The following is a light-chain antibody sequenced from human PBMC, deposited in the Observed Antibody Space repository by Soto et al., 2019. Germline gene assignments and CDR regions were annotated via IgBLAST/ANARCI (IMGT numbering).Light chain of an antibody. V-gene: IGKV1-5*01. CDR1: QTISRW. CDR2: DSS. J-gene: IGKJ1*01. Sequence: DLPLTQTPSTLSASVGDEVTITGRASQTISRWLAWYQQKPGEAPKLLIYDSSALPRGVPSRFSGSGSGTKCTLTIASLQPDDFATYYCQQYETSSGTFGPGTKVDIK. CDR3: QQYETSSGT.